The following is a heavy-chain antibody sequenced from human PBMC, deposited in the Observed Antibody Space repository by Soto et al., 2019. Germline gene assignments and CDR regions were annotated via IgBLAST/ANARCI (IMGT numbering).Heavy chain of an antibody. CDR1: GGSISSYY. CDR2: IYYSGST. V-gene: IGHV4-59*12. J-gene: IGHJ4*02. CDR3: ARGKWLRSSFDY. Sequence: SETLSLTCTVSGGSISSYYWSWIRQPPGKGLEWIGYIYYSGSTNYNPSLKSRVTISVDTSKNQFSLKLSSVTAADTAVYYCARGKWLRSSFDYWGQGTLVTVSS. D-gene: IGHD5-12*01.